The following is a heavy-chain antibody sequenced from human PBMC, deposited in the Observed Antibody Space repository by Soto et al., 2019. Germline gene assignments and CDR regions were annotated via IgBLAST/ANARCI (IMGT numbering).Heavy chain of an antibody. Sequence: GGSLRLSCAASGFTFSSYGIDWVRQAPGKGLEWVPVISSDGSNEYYTGSVKGRFTISRDNSKNTLSLQINSLRVEDTDVYYYAKVKTGHSSGWYFMYYGMVVWGPGASETVSS. CDR2: ISSDGSNE. J-gene: IGHJ6*02. CDR1: GFTFSSYG. CDR3: AKVKTGHSSGWYFMYYGMVV. D-gene: IGHD6-19*01. V-gene: IGHV3-30*18.